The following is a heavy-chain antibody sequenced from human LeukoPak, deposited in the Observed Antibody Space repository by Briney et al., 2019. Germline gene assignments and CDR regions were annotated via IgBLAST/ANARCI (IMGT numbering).Heavy chain of an antibody. CDR3: ATRRAVAGTFYFDY. J-gene: IGHJ4*02. CDR2: IYTSGST. D-gene: IGHD6-19*01. V-gene: IGHV4-61*02. Sequence: SETLSLTCTVSGGSISSGSYYWSWIRQPAGKGLEWIGRIYTSGSTNYNPSLKSRVTISVDTSKNQFSLRLTSVTAADTAVYYCATRRAVAGTFYFDYWSQGTLVTVSS. CDR1: GGSISSGSYY.